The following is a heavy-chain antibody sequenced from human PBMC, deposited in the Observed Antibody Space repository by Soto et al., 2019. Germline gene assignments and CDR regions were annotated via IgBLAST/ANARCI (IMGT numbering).Heavy chain of an antibody. D-gene: IGHD3-10*01. CDR1: AYSFTSYW. Sequence: GEALKISCKGSAYSFTSYWVGWVRQMPGKGLEWMGIIYPGDSDTRYSPSFQGQVTISADKSISTAYLQWSSLKASDTAMYYCARGPGDYYYGMDVWGQGTTVTVSS. CDR3: ARGPGDYYYGMDV. J-gene: IGHJ6*02. CDR2: IYPGDSDT. V-gene: IGHV5-51*01.